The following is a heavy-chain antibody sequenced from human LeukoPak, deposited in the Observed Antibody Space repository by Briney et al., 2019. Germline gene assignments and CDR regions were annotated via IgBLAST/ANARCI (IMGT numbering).Heavy chain of an antibody. V-gene: IGHV4-59*01. Sequence: PSETLSLTCPVSGGSISSYYWRWIRQPPGKGLEWIGYIYYSGSTNYNPSLKSRVTISVDTSKNQFSLKLSSVTAADTAVYYCAGAPGYYDSGYYMDVWGKGTTVTVSS. CDR3: AGAPGYYDSGYYMDV. CDR2: IYYSGST. CDR1: GGSISSYY. J-gene: IGHJ6*03. D-gene: IGHD3-22*01.